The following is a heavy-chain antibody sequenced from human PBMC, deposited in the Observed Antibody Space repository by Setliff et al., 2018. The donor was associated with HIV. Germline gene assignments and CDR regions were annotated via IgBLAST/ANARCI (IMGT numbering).Heavy chain of an antibody. CDR3: AKDRHGDYFHYYGMDV. D-gene: IGHD4-17*01. CDR1: GFTFSNAW. V-gene: IGHV3-15*01. J-gene: IGHJ6*02. CDR2: IKSKTDGGTT. Sequence: GGSLRLSCAASGFTFSNAWMSWVRQAPGKGLEWVGRIKSKTDGGTTDYAAPVKGRFTISRDDSKNTLFLQMNSLKTEDTAVYYCAKDRHGDYFHYYGMDVWGQGTTVTVSS.